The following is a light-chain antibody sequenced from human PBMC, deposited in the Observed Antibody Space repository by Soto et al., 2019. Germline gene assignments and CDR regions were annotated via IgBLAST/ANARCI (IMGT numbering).Light chain of an antibody. CDR3: QNYDSAPIT. V-gene: IGKV1-27*01. CDR1: QGITNH. J-gene: IGKJ5*01. Sequence: IQMTQSPSSLSASVGNRVSISCRASQGITNHLAWYQQKPGKAPKVLIYAASTLQPGVPSRFSGSGSGTDFTLSINSLQPDDFATYYCQNYDSAPITFGQGTRLEIK. CDR2: AAS.